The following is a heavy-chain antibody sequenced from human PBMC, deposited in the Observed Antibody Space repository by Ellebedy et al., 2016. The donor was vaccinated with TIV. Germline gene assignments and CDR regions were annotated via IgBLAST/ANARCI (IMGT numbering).Heavy chain of an antibody. D-gene: IGHD4-23*01. CDR3: VRHGGGNSGFDY. Sequence: MPSETLSLTCTVSGGSIRNYYWGWMRHPPGKGLEWIGYFYYSGSTKSNPSLKSRVTMSLDTSKNQLSLKLSSVTAADTAVYYCVRHGGGNSGFDYWGQGTLVTVSS. J-gene: IGHJ4*02. V-gene: IGHV4-59*08. CDR2: FYYSGST. CDR1: GGSIRNYY.